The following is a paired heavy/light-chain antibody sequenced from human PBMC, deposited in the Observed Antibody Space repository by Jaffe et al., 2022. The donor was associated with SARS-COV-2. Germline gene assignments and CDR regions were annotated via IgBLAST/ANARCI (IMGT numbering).Heavy chain of an antibody. Sequence: QLHLMESGGGVVQPGRSLRLSCVGSGSTFRSYSFHWVRQGQGKGLQWVALISFDGSNKYYADSVKGRFTISRDNSMNTVHLQMNGLRPEDTGIYFCARDDAPGEDYEAFDVWGQGTTVTVSS. CDR3: ARDDAPGEDYEAFDV. J-gene: IGHJ3*01. CDR2: ISFDGSNK. D-gene: IGHD3-10*01. CDR1: GSTFRSYS. V-gene: IGHV3-30*04.
Light chain of an antibody. CDR3: HVWDSDTYHQV. CDR1: NIGNKI. V-gene: IGLV3-21*04. J-gene: IGLJ3*02. CDR2: YDN. Sequence: SYLLTQPPSVSVAPGKTAKVTCGGKNIGNKIVHWYQQKPGQAPILVIHYDNDRPSGIPERFSGSKSGDTATLTITRVEAGDEADYYCHVWDSDTYHQVFGGGTKLTVL.